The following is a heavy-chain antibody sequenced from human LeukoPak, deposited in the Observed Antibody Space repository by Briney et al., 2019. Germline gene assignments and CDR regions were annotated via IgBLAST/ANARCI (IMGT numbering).Heavy chain of an antibody. J-gene: IGHJ4*02. CDR3: AARTY. CDR2: IYSRGAT. Sequence: GGSLRLSCAASGCSVSNNYMSWVRQAPGKGLEGVSVIYSRGATYYADSVKGRCTISRDNSKNTLYLQMNSLRVEDTAVYYCAARTYWGQGTLVTVSS. CDR1: GCSVSNNY. D-gene: IGHD3/OR15-3a*01. V-gene: IGHV3-53*01.